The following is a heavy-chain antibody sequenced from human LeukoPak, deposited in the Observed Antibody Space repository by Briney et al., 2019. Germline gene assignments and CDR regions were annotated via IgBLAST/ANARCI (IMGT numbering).Heavy chain of an antibody. V-gene: IGHV3-7*03. J-gene: IGHJ3*02. Sequence: GGSLRLSCAASGFTLSNYWMSWVRQAPGKGLEWVANIKQDGSEKYYVDSVKGRFTISRDNAKNSLYLQMNSLRAEDTAVYYCARDWVAVVGAFDSNDAFDIWGQGTMVTVSS. CDR1: GFTLSNYW. CDR2: IKQDGSEK. CDR3: ARDWVAVVGAFDSNDAFDI. D-gene: IGHD1-26*01.